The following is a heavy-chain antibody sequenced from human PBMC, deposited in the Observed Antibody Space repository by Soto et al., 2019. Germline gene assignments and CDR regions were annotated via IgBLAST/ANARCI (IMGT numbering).Heavy chain of an antibody. CDR2: IYHSGST. J-gene: IGHJ4*02. V-gene: IGHV4-30-2*01. CDR1: GGSISSGGYS. CDR3: ARAHGYSYGDFDY. D-gene: IGHD5-18*01. Sequence: LSLTCAVSGGSISSGGYSWSWIRQPPGKGLEWIGYIYHSGSTYYNPSLKSRVTISVDRSKNQFSLKLSSVTAADTAVYYCARAHGYSYGDFDYWGQGTLVTVSS.